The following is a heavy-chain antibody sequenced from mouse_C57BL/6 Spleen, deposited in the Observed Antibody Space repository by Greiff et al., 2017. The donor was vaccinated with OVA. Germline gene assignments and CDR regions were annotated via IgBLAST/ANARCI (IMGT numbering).Heavy chain of an antibody. J-gene: IGHJ2*01. CDR3: AREAQAVFDY. CDR1: GYTFTDYN. Sequence: EVQLKESGPELVKPGASVKIPCKASGYTFTDYNMDWVKQSHGKSLEWIGDINPNNGGTIYNQKFKGKATLTVDKSSSTAYMELRSLTSEDTAVYYCAREAQAVFDYWGQGTTLTVSS. V-gene: IGHV1-18*01. CDR2: INPNNGGT. D-gene: IGHD3-2*02.